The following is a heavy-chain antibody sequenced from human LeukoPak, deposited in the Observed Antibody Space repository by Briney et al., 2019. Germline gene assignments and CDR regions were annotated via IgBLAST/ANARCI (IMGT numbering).Heavy chain of an antibody. CDR2: VERRGYT. J-gene: IGHJ3*02. CDR1: GGAFRDHQ. CDR3: AKGLRQIWFGELNDAFDI. V-gene: IGHV4-34*01. Sequence: SETLSLTCAVYGGAFRDHQWSWIRQPLGKGLEWIGDVERRGYTNYNPSLRGRLTMSVDASKNQISLRLTSVTAADTAVYYRAKGLRQIWFGELNDAFDIWGQGTMVHVSS. D-gene: IGHD3-10*01.